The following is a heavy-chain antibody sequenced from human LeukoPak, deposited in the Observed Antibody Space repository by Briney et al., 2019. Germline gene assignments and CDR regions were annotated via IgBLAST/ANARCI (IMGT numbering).Heavy chain of an antibody. D-gene: IGHD1-26*01. Sequence: SEILSLTCAVSGGSISSSNWWSWIRQPPGKGLEWIGYIYYSGSTYYNPSLKSRVTISVDTSKNQFSLKLSSVTAADTAVYYCARVGPGFEYWGQGTLVTVSS. CDR1: GGSISSSNW. CDR3: ARVGPGFEY. V-gene: IGHV4-30-4*01. J-gene: IGHJ4*02. CDR2: IYYSGST.